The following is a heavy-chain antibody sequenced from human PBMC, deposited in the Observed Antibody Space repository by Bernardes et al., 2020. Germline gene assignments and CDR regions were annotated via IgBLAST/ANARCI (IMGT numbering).Heavy chain of an antibody. Sequence: GGSLRLSCEASGLTFTNYWMHWVRQVPGKGLVWVSRIGPDGTGITYADSVKGRFTISRDNAKNTLYLQMNSLRVEDTAVYYCARVRYYYYMDVWGKGTTITVSS. J-gene: IGHJ6*03. CDR3: ARVRYYYYMDV. V-gene: IGHV3-74*01. CDR1: GLTFTNYW. CDR2: IGPDGTGI.